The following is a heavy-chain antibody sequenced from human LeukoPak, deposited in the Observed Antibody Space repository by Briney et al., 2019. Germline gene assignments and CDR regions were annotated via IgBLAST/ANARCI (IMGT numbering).Heavy chain of an antibody. CDR2: ISSDGNKK. CDR1: GFTFSNYG. J-gene: IGHJ3*02. D-gene: IGHD2-15*01. Sequence: GRSLRLSCAASGFTFSNYGLHWVRQAPGKGLEWVVVISSDGNKKYYVDSVQGRFTISRDNSKNTLYLHMNSLRAEDTAVYYCARDNVEWVAEGFGAFDIWGQGTMVTVSS. V-gene: IGHV3-30*03. CDR3: ARDNVEWVAEGFGAFDI.